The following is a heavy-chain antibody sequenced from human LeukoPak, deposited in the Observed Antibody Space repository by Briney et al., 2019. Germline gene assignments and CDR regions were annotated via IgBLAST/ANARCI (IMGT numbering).Heavy chain of an antibody. D-gene: IGHD3/OR15-3a*01. J-gene: IGHJ4*02. V-gene: IGHV5-51*01. CDR3: VRRGGQFRTAYYDY. CDR2: IYPGDSDT. CDR1: GYIFTRYW. Sequence: GESLKISCNGSGYIFTRYWIGWVRQMPGKGLEWMGIIYPGDSDTRYSPSFQGQVTISADKSISTAYLQWSSLKASDTAMYYCVRRGGQFRTAYYDYWGQGTLVTVSS.